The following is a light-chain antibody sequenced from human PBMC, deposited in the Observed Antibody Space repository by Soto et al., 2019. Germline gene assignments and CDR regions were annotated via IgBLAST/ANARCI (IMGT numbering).Light chain of an antibody. CDR1: TTDIDNYYS. J-gene: IGLJ1*01. CDR3: SLYSSNGSLI. V-gene: IGLV2-18*01. Sequence: HSALTQPPSVSGSPGQSVTISCTATTTDIDNYYSVSWYQQAPGTAPKLIIYDVNNRPSGAPDRFSGSTSGNTASLTISGLQAEDETDYFCSLYSSNGSLIFGPGTKVTV. CDR2: DVN.